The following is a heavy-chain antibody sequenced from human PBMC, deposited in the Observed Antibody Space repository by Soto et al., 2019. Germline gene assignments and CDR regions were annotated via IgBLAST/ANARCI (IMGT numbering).Heavy chain of an antibody. CDR3: AKDPEVYYGSGSYLDY. CDR2: ISGSGGST. J-gene: IGHJ4*02. CDR1: GFTFSSYA. Sequence: PGGSLRLSCAASGFTFSSYAMSWVRQAPGKGLEWVSAISGSGGSTYYADSVKGRFTISRDNSKNTLYLQMDSLRAEDTAVYYCAKDPEVYYGSGSYLDYWGQVPLVPV. D-gene: IGHD3-10*01. V-gene: IGHV3-23*01.